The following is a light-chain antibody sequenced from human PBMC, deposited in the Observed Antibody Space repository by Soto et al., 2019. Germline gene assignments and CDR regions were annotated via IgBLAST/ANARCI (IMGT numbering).Light chain of an antibody. CDR2: KAS. CDR3: QQYNS. J-gene: IGKJ1*01. Sequence: DIQMTQSPSTLSASVGDRVTITCRASQSISSWLAWYQQKPGKAPKLLIYKASSLESGVPSRFSGSGSGTEFTLTISSLQHDDFATYYCQQYNSFGQGTKVEIK. V-gene: IGKV1-5*03. CDR1: QSISSW.